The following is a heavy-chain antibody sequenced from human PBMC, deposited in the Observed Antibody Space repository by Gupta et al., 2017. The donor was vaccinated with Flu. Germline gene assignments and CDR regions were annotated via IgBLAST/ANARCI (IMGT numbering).Heavy chain of an antibody. CDR2: IIHGRGT. V-gene: IGHV4-34*01. CDR1: GGSFSGYS. Sequence: QVQLQQWGAGLLRPSETLSLTCGVYGGSFSGYSWSWIRQPPGKGLEWIGEIIHGRGTNFNPSLKSRVSISVDTSKNQFSLKMTSLTAADTAVYYCARGVSWFDPWGQGTLVTVSS. CDR3: ARGVSWFDP. J-gene: IGHJ5*02.